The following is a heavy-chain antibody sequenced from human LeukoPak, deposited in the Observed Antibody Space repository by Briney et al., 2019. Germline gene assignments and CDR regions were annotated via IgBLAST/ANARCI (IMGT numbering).Heavy chain of an antibody. V-gene: IGHV5-51*01. CDR1: GYSFTSYW. CDR3: ARSPVSRRRDGYKNPNYFDY. Sequence: GESLKISCKGSGYSFTSYWIGWVRQLPGKGLEWMGSIYPGDSDTRYSPSFQGQVTISADKSINTACLQWSSLKASDTAMYYCARSPVSRRRDGYKNPNYFDYWGQGTLVTVSS. J-gene: IGHJ4*02. CDR2: IYPGDSDT. D-gene: IGHD5-24*01.